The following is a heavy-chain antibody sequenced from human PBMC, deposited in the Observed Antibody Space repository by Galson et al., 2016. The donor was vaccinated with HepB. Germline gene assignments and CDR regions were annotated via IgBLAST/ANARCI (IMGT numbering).Heavy chain of an antibody. CDR2: IWLDGSNK. CDR3: ARDVTVTMGRGVLDY. V-gene: IGHV3-33*01. CDR1: GFTYSSYG. D-gene: IGHD3-10*01. J-gene: IGHJ4*02. Sequence: SLRLSCAASGFTYSSYGMHWVRQAPGKGLEWVAMIWLDGSNKYYVDSVKGRFTISRDNSKTTLYLEMNSLRAEDTAVYYCARDVTVTMGRGVLDYWGQGTLVTVSS.